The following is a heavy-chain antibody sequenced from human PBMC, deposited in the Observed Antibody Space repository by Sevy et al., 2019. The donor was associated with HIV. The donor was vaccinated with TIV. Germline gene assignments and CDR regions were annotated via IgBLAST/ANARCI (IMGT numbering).Heavy chain of an antibody. D-gene: IGHD5-12*01. CDR3: AGAPPVRSGDDSLNWFDP. CDR1: GGPISSYY. J-gene: IGHJ5*02. CDR2: IHYSGST. V-gene: IGHV4-59*01. Sequence: SETLSLTCSVSGGPISSYYWSWIRQPPGKRLEWIGYIHYSGSTNYNPSLNSRLTISVDTSKNQFSLRLTSLTAADTAVYYCAGAPPVRSGDDSLNWFDPWGQGILVTVSS.